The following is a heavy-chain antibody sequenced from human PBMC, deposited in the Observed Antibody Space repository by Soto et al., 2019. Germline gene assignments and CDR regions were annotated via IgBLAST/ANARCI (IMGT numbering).Heavy chain of an antibody. D-gene: IGHD2-15*01. J-gene: IGHJ4*02. CDR3: ARNTPAISISDH. CDR2: IYYSGST. Sequence: PSETLSLTCTVSGGSISSYYWSWIRQPPGKGLEWIGYIYYSGSTNYNPSLKSRVTISVDTSKNQFSLKLSSVTAADTAVYYCARNTPAISISDHWGQGTLVNVSS. V-gene: IGHV4-59*08. CDR1: GGSISSYY.